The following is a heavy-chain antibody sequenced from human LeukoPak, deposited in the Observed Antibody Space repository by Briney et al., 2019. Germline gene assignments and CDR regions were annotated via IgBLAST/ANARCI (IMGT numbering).Heavy chain of an antibody. CDR3: ARKYYDYVWGSYRDY. CDR2: IYYSGST. CDR1: GGSISSSSYY. V-gene: IGHV4-39*07. J-gene: IGHJ4*02. D-gene: IGHD3-16*02. Sequence: SETLSLTCTVSGGSISSSSYYWGWIRQPPGKGLEWIGSIYYSGSTYYNPSLKSRVTISVDTSKNQFSLKLSSVTAADTAVYYCARKYYDYVWGSYRDYWGQGTLVTVSS.